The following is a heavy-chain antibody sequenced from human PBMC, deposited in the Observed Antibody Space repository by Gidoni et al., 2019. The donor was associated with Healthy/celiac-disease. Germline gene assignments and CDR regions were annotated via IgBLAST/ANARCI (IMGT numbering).Heavy chain of an antibody. D-gene: IGHD3-22*01. CDR3: ARSSRKDSSGYYIFFDY. Sequence: EVQLVESGGGVVRPGGSLRLSCAASGFTFDDYGMSWVRQAPGKGLEWVSGINWNGGSTGYADSVKGRFTISRDNAKNSLYLQMNSLRAEDTALYYCARSSRKDSSGYYIFFDYWGQGTLVTVSS. J-gene: IGHJ4*02. CDR2: INWNGGST. CDR1: GFTFDDYG. V-gene: IGHV3-20*04.